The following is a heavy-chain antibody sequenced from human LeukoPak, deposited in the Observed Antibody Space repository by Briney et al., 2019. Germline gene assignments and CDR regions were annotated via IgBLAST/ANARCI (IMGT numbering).Heavy chain of an antibody. J-gene: IGHJ4*02. V-gene: IGHV3-21*01. CDR1: GFTFSSYN. CDR2: ISSSSSYI. CDR3: ARDLSGVTGYTYGRGIDY. Sequence: GGSLRLSCAASGFTFSSYNMNWVRQAPGKGLEWVSSISSSSSYIYYADSVKGRFTISRDNAKNSLYLQMNSLRAEDTAVYYCARDLSGVTGYTYGRGIDYWGQGTLVTVSS. D-gene: IGHD5-18*01.